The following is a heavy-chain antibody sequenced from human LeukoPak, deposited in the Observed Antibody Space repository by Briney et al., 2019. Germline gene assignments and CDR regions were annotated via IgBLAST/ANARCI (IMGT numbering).Heavy chain of an antibody. CDR1: GASISSDY. Sequence: SETLSLTCTVSGASISSDYWSWIRQPPGKGLEWIGYIYYSGSTNYNPSLKSRVTISVDTSKNQFSLKLGSVTAADTAVYYCAREGYMDTAGIANVFDYWGQGTLVTVSS. CDR2: IYYSGST. V-gene: IGHV4-59*01. J-gene: IGHJ4*02. CDR3: AREGYMDTAGIANVFDY. D-gene: IGHD5-18*01.